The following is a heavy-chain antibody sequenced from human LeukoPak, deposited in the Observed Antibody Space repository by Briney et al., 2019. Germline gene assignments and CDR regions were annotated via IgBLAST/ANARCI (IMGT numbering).Heavy chain of an antibody. CDR3: ARSIIGTRSKFDY. D-gene: IGHD1/OR15-1a*01. CDR2: VYYSGST. V-gene: IGHV4-59*08. J-gene: IGHJ4*02. Sequence: PSETLSLTCTVSGGSISSYYWSWIRQPPGKGLEWFGYVYYSGSTNYNPSLKSRVTISVDTSKNHFSLKLSSVTAADTAVYSCARSIIGTRSKFDYWSQGTLVTVSS. CDR1: GGSISSYY.